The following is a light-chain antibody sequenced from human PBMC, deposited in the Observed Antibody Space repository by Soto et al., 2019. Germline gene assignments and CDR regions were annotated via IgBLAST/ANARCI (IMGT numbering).Light chain of an antibody. V-gene: IGKV3-20*01. CDR2: GAS. J-gene: IGKJ4*01. CDR3: QQYGRSPLT. Sequence: EIVLTQSPGTLSLSPGERATLSCRASQSVSSSYLARYQQKPGQAPRLLIYGASSRATGIPDRFSGSGSGKDFTLTISRLEPEDFAVYYCQQYGRSPLTFGGGTKVEIK. CDR1: QSVSSSY.